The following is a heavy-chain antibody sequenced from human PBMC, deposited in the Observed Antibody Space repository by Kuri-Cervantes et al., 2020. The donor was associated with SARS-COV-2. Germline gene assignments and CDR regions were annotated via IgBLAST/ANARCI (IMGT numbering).Heavy chain of an antibody. CDR2: ISSISSTI. V-gene: IGHV3-48*04. Sequence: GESLKISCAASGFTFSSYSMNWVRQAPGKGLEWVSYISSISSTIYYADSVKGRFTISRDNAKNSLYLQMNILRAEDTAVYYCARGDSSGYLYYFDYWGQGTLVTVSS. CDR3: ARGDSSGYLYYFDY. D-gene: IGHD3-22*01. J-gene: IGHJ4*02. CDR1: GFTFSSYS.